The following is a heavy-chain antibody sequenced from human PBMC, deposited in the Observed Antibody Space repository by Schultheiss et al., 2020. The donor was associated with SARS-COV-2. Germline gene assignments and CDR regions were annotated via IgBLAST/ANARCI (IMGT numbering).Heavy chain of an antibody. D-gene: IGHD6-19*01. J-gene: IGHJ4*02. CDR1: GFTVSSHY. V-gene: IGHV3-66*01. Sequence: GGSLRLSCAASGFTVSSHYMSWVRQAPGKGLEWVSVIYSGGSTYYADSVKGRFTISRDNSKNTLYLQMNSLRAEDTAVYYCAKAMAGLYFDYWGQGTLVTVAS. CDR3: AKAMAGLYFDY. CDR2: IYSGGST.